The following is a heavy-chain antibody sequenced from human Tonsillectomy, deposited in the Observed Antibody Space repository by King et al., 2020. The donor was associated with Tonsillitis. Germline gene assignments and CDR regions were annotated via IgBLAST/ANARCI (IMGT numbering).Heavy chain of an antibody. D-gene: IGHD2-2*01. CDR3: ARPAGYCSSTSAGCYFEY. Sequence: QLVQSGAEVKKPGESLKISCKGSGYSFTSYWIGWVRQMPGKGLEWMGIIYPGDSDTRYSPSFQGQVTFSAEKSISTAYLQWCSLKASDTAMYYCARPAGYCSSTSAGCYFEYWGQGTLVTVSS. CDR2: IYPGDSDT. V-gene: IGHV5-51*01. J-gene: IGHJ4*02. CDR1: GYSFTSYW.